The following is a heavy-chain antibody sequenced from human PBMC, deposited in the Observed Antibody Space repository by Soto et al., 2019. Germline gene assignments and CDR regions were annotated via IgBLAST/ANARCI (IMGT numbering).Heavy chain of an antibody. V-gene: IGHV5-51*01. CDR1: GYSFTSYW. J-gene: IGHJ6*03. Sequence: LGESLKISCKGSGYSFTSYWIGWVRQMPGKGLEWMGIIYPGDSDTRYSPSFQGQVTISADKSISTAYLQWSSLKASDTAMYYCARHYFWSGYSARRAISAGYYYMDVWGKGTTVTVSS. CDR2: IYPGDSDT. CDR3: ARHYFWSGYSARRAISAGYYYMDV. D-gene: IGHD3-3*01.